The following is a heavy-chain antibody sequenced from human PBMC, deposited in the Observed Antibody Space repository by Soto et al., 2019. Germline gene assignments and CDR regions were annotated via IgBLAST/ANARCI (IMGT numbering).Heavy chain of an antibody. CDR2: IYYSGST. V-gene: IGHV4-31*03. D-gene: IGHD3-3*01. J-gene: IGHJ6*02. CDR3: ASSDFWSGYYPSYYYYGMDV. CDR1: GGSISSGGYY. Sequence: SETLSLTCTVSGGSISSGGYYWSWIRQHPGKGLEWIGYIYYSGSTYYNPSLKSRVTISVDTSKNQFSLKLSSVTAADTAVYYCASSDFWSGYYPSYYYYGMDVWGQGTTVTVSS.